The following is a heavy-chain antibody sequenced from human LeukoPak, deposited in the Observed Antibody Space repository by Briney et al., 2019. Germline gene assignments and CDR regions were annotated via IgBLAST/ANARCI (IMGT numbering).Heavy chain of an antibody. CDR3: ASQSEYSSSSDY. CDR2: IYHSGST. V-gene: IGHV4-30-2*01. CDR1: GGSISSGGYS. J-gene: IGHJ4*02. D-gene: IGHD6-6*01. Sequence: PSRTLSLTCAVSGGSISSGGYSWSWIRRPPGKGLEWIGYIYHSGSTYYNPSLKSRVTISVDRSKNQFSLKLSSVTAADTAVYYCASQSEYSSSSDYWGQGTLVTVSS.